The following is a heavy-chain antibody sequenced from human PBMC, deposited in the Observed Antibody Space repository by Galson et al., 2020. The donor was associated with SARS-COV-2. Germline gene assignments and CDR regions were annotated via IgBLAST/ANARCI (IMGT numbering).Heavy chain of an antibody. D-gene: IGHD6-13*01. CDR1: GGSIGPHY. CDR2: IINSGNT. Sequence: SETMSLTCTVSGGSIGPHYWSWIRQPPGKGLEWIGYIINSGNTNYNPSLKSRVTMSLDTSKNQFSLNLNSVTSADTAVYYCAKNTTSSWCGAYYFDDWGQGTLVTVSS. V-gene: IGHV4-59*11. J-gene: IGHJ4*02. CDR3: AKNTTSSWCGAYYFDD.